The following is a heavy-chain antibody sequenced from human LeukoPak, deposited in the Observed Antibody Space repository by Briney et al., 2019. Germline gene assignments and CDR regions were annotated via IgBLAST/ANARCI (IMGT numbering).Heavy chain of an antibody. CDR1: GFTFSTSW. V-gene: IGHV3-74*01. J-gene: IGHJ4*02. CDR3: ARALGSYSDY. D-gene: IGHD1-26*01. CDR2: INDVGSSI. Sequence: GGSLRLSCAGSGFTFSTSWMHWVRQAQGKALVWVSRINDVGSSIIYADSVKGRFTISRDNAKNTLYLKMNSLRAEDTAVYYCARALGSYSDYWGQGTLVSVSS.